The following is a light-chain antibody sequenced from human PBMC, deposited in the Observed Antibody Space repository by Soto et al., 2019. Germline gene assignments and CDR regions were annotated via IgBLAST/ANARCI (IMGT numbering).Light chain of an antibody. CDR3: QQRSNWPLT. V-gene: IGKV3-11*01. CDR2: DAF. J-gene: IGKJ4*01. Sequence: EIVLTQSPATLSLSPGERATLSCRDSQSVSSYLAWYQQKPGQAPRLLIYDAFNRATGIPARFSGSGSGTDFTLTISSLEPEDFAVYYCQQRSNWPLTFGGGTKVEIK. CDR1: QSVSSY.